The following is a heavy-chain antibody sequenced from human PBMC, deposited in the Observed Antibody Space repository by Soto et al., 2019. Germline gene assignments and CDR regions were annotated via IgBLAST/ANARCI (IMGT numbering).Heavy chain of an antibody. V-gene: IGHV3-33*01. D-gene: IGHD1-26*01. Sequence: QVQLVESGGGVVQPGRSLRLSCAASGFTFSNYGMHWVRQAPGKGLEWVAIIWHDGNNKYYADSVRGRFLISRDNSKNRLYLQMNSLRAEDTAVYYCASDLVGASDSYGLDVWGKGTPVTVSS. CDR2: IWHDGNNK. CDR1: GFTFSNYG. J-gene: IGHJ6*04. CDR3: ASDLVGASDSYGLDV.